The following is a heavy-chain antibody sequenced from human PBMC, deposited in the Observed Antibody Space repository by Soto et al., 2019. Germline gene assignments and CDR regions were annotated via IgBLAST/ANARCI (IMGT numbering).Heavy chain of an antibody. D-gene: IGHD3-3*01. J-gene: IGHJ4*02. CDR3: ARSERFLEWSPEFDY. Sequence: ASVKVSCKASGYTFTSYGISGVGQAPGQGLEWMGWISAYNGNTNYAQKLQGRVTMTTDTSTTTAYMELRSLRSDDTAVYYCARSERFLEWSPEFDYWGQGTLVTVSS. V-gene: IGHV1-18*01. CDR1: GYTFTSYG. CDR2: ISAYNGNT.